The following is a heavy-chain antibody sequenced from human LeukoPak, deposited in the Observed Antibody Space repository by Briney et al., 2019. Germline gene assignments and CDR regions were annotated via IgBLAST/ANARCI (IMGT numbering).Heavy chain of an antibody. Sequence: PGRSLRLSCAASGFTFSSYSMNWVRQAPGKGLEWVSSISSSSSYIYYADSVKGRFTISRDNAKNSLYLQMNSLRAEDTAVYYCARVKEVAGYYGMDVWGQGTTVTVSS. D-gene: IGHD6-19*01. CDR2: ISSSSSYI. J-gene: IGHJ6*02. CDR3: ARVKEVAGYYGMDV. CDR1: GFTFSSYS. V-gene: IGHV3-21*01.